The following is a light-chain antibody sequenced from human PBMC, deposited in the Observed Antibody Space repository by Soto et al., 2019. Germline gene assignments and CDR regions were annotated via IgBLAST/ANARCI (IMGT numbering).Light chain of an antibody. J-gene: IGKJ3*01. Sequence: EIVLTQSPGTLSLSPGEGATLSCRASQSVTSVYLAWYQQKPGEAPRLLIYGASSRATGIPDRFSGSGSGTDFTLTISRLEPEDLAVYYCQQYACSPFTFAPGTKVDIK. V-gene: IGKV3-20*01. CDR2: GAS. CDR1: QSVTSVY. CDR3: QQYACSPFT.